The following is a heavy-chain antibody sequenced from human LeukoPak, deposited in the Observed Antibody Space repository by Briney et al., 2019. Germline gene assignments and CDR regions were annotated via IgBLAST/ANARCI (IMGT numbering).Heavy chain of an antibody. V-gene: IGHV3-30-3*01. CDR2: ISYDGSNK. Sequence: PGRSPRLSCAASGFTFSSYAMHWVRQAPGKGLEWVAVISYDGSNKYYADSVKGRFTISRDNSKNTLYLQMNSLRAEDTAVYYCAREMYYYDSSGYYPFDYWGQGTLVTVSS. CDR3: AREMYYYDSSGYYPFDY. J-gene: IGHJ4*02. CDR1: GFTFSSYA. D-gene: IGHD3-22*01.